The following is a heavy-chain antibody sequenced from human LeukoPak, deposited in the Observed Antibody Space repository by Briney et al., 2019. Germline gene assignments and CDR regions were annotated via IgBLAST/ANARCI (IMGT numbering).Heavy chain of an antibody. D-gene: IGHD3-16*01. CDR1: GGSISSYY. CDR2: IHTSGST. CDR3: ARDRFAFGGVHWAFDI. V-gene: IGHV4-4*07. Sequence: SETLSLTCTVSGGSISSYYWSWIRQPAGKGLEWIGRIHTSGSTNYNPSLKSRVTMSVDTSKNQFSLKLSSVTAADTAVYYCARDRFAFGGVHWAFDIWGQGTMVTVSS. J-gene: IGHJ3*02.